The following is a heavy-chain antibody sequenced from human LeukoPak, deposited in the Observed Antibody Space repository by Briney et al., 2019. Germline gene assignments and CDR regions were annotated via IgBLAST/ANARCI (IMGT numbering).Heavy chain of an antibody. V-gene: IGHV4-34*01. Sequence: PSETLSLTCAVYGGSFSNYYWSWIRQPPGKGLEWIGKINHSGSTNYNPSLKSRVTISVDTSKNQFSLNLRSVTAADTAVYYCARARDEYDSSGYFDYWGQGTLVTVSS. J-gene: IGHJ4*02. CDR2: INHSGST. CDR1: GGSFSNYY. D-gene: IGHD3-22*01. CDR3: ARARDEYDSSGYFDY.